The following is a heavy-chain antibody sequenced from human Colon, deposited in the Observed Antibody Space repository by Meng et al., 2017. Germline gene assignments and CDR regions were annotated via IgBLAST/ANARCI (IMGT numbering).Heavy chain of an antibody. V-gene: IGHV3-64*01. CDR3: ARGYPDGLQRYFDL. J-gene: IGHJ2*01. Sequence: SVKGRFTISRDNSKNTLYLQMGSLRAEDMAVYYCARGYPDGLQRYFDLWGRGSLVTVSS. D-gene: IGHD5-24*01.